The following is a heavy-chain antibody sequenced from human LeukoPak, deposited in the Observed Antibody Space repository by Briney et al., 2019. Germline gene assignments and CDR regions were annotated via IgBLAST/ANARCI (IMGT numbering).Heavy chain of an antibody. Sequence: ASVTVSCKASGGTFSSYAISWVRQAPGQGLEWMGRIIPILGIANYAQKFQGRVTITADKSTSTAYMELSSLRSEDTAVYYCAREGISGRAFDIWGQGTMVTVSS. CDR3: AREGISGRAFDI. CDR2: IIPILGIA. CDR1: GGTFSSYA. V-gene: IGHV1-69*04. J-gene: IGHJ3*02.